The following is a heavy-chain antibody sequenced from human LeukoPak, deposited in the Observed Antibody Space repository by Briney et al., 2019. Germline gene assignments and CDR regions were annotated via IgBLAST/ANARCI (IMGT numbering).Heavy chain of an antibody. CDR3: ARDRSSGWYRGRWFDP. CDR1: GGSISSYY. D-gene: IGHD6-19*01. J-gene: IGHJ5*02. CDR2: IYYSGST. V-gene: IGHV4-59*12. Sequence: KPSETLSLTCTVSGGSISSYYWSWIRQPPGKGLEWIGYIYYSGSTNYNPSLKSRVTISVDTSKNQFSLKLSSVTAADTAVYYCARDRSSGWYRGRWFDPWGQGTLVTVSS.